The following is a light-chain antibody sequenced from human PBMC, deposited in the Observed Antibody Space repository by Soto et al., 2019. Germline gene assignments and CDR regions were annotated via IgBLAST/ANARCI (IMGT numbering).Light chain of an antibody. Sequence: QSALAQTPSASGSLGHSVSIPCTGTSGQVGGYNFVSWYGQHPGKAPKLLIYEVIKRPSCVPYRSSASKFSNTASLTVSRLQPEEEADYVCSSYAGSRIFVLGAGTKVTVL. J-gene: IGLJ1*01. V-gene: IGLV2-8*01. CDR3: SSYAGSRIFV. CDR2: EVI. CDR1: SGQVGGYNF.